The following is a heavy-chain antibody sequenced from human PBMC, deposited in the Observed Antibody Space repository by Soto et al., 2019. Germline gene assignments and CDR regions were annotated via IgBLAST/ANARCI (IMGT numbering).Heavy chain of an antibody. Sequence: ASVKVSCKASGGTFSSYAISWVRQAPGQGLEWMGGIIPIFGTANYAQKFQGRVTITADESTSTAYMELSSLRSEDTAVYYCAADKGIVLYYYYGMDVWGQGTTVTVSS. D-gene: IGHD2-2*01. CDR3: AADKGIVLYYYYGMDV. J-gene: IGHJ6*02. V-gene: IGHV1-69*13. CDR2: IIPIFGTA. CDR1: GGTFSSYA.